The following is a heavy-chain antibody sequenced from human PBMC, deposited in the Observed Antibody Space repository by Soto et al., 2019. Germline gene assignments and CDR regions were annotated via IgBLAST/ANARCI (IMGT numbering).Heavy chain of an antibody. J-gene: IGHJ3*02. V-gene: IGHV3-7*01. Sequence: GGSLRLSCAASGFTFRNAWMSWVRQFPGKGLEWVANIKQDGSEKYYVDSVKGRFTISRDNAKNSLYLQMNSLRAEDTAVYYCATVPDAFDIWGQGTMVTVSS. CDR1: GFTFRNAW. CDR2: IKQDGSEK. CDR3: ATVPDAFDI.